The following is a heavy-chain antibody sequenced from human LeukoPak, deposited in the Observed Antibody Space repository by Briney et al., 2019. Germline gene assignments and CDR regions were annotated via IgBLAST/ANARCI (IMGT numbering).Heavy chain of an antibody. J-gene: IGHJ4*02. CDR2: INPNSGVT. Sequence: GASVNVSCKASGYTFSGFYIHWVRQAPGQGLEWMGWINPNSGVTNYAQKLQGRVTITRDTSIDTAYMQLSRLRSDDTAVYYCARSVSIATLDYWGQGTLVTVSS. CDR3: ARSVSIATLDY. V-gene: IGHV1-2*02. D-gene: IGHD6-6*01. CDR1: GYTFSGFY.